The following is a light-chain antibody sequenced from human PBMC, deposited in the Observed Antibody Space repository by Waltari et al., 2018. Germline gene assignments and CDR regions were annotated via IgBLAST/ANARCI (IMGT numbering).Light chain of an antibody. V-gene: IGKV3-11*01. J-gene: IGKJ2*01. Sequence: EIMLTQSPATLSLSPGERATLSCRASQTVSTYVAWYPQKPGQAPRLLIFDAASRAPGIPAKFSGSGSGTDFTLTVSNREPEDFAVYYCQQRANWPYTFGQGTRVEI. CDR3: QQRANWPYT. CDR2: DAA. CDR1: QTVSTY.